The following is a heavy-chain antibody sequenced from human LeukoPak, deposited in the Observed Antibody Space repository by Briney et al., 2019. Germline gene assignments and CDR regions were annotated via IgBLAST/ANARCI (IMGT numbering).Heavy chain of an antibody. V-gene: IGHV1-2*02. D-gene: IGHD4-23*01. CDR3: ARERGGNSPFDS. Sequence: ASVKVSCKASGYTFTGYYMHWVRQAPGQGLEWMGWINPNSSVTNYAQRFQGRVTMTRDTSISAAYMELRWLTSDDTAVYYCARERGGNSPFDSWGQGTLVTVSS. CDR2: INPNSSVT. J-gene: IGHJ4*02. CDR1: GYTFTGYY.